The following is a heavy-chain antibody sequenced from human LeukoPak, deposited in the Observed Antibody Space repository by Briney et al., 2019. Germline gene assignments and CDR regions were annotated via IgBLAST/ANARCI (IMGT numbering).Heavy chain of an antibody. J-gene: IGHJ4*02. D-gene: IGHD3-16*02. Sequence: GGSLRLSCTASGFTFGDYAMSWFRQAPGKGLEWLSSISTSSSYIYYADSLKGRFTISRDNAKNSLSLQMNSLRAEDTAVYYCARHRTASDYWGQGTLVTVSS. V-gene: IGHV3-21*01. CDR1: GFTFGDYA. CDR3: ARHRTASDY. CDR2: ISTSSSYI.